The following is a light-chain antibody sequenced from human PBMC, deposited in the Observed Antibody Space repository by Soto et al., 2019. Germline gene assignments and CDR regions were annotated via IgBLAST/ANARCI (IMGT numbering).Light chain of an antibody. CDR2: AAS. Sequence: AIHMTQSPSSLTASVGDRVTITCRASQGIRNDLGWYQQKPGKAPKLLIYAASSLQSGVPSRFSGSGSGTDFSLTISSLQPEDFVTDYCLQDYNYPLTFGQGTKVEIK. CDR1: QGIRND. CDR3: LQDYNYPLT. J-gene: IGKJ1*01. V-gene: IGKV1-6*01.